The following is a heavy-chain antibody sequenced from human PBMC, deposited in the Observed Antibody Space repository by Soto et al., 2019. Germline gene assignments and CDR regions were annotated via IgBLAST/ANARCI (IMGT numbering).Heavy chain of an antibody. CDR2: IHYSGST. Sequence: SETLSLTCTVPGVSVNIGTYYWIWIRQPPGRGLEWIGFIHYSGSTNYNPSLKGRVTMSVDTSKNQFSLKLTSVNTADTAIYYCTRGGDPYKTGHWGQGTLVTVS. CDR3: TRGGDPYKTGH. V-gene: IGHV4-61*01. D-gene: IGHD2-21*01. J-gene: IGHJ4*02. CDR1: GVSVNIGTYY.